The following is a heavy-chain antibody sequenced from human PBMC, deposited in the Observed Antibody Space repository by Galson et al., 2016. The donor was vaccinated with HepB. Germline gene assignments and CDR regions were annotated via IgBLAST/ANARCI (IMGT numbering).Heavy chain of an antibody. Sequence: ETLSLTCNVSGGSFNTYYWSWIRQPPGKGLEWIGEINHAGSTKYNPALKSRLTISADTSKNQFSLKLTSMTVADTAVYFCAGVVVAATNWFDPWGQGTLVTVSS. D-gene: IGHD2-15*01. CDR2: INHAGST. CDR1: GGSFNTYY. J-gene: IGHJ5*02. CDR3: AGVVVAATNWFDP. V-gene: IGHV4-34*01.